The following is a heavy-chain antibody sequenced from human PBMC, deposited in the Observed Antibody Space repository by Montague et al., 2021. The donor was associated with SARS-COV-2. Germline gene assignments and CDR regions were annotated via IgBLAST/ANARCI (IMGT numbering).Heavy chain of an antibody. V-gene: IGHV4-59*01. CDR3: ARLLRSCTNGVCRTYYYAMDV. CDR1: GGSISGYY. J-gene: IGHJ6*02. Sequence: SETLSLTCTVSGGSISGYYWSWIRQPPGKGLEWIGYIYYSGSTKYNPFLESRVTVSVGRSKNQVSLKLSSVTAADTAVYYCARLLRSCTNGVCRTYYYAMDVWGQGTTVTVSS. D-gene: IGHD2-8*01. CDR2: IYYSGST.